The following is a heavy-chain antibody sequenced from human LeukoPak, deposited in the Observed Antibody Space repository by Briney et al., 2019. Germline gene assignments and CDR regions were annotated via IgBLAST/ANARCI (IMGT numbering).Heavy chain of an antibody. CDR1: GGTFSNYY. V-gene: IGHV4-34*01. J-gene: IGHJ6*02. D-gene: IGHD4-4*01. CDR3: ASGKTTVTKINPVRKSVFYYGMDV. CDR2: INHSGST. Sequence: SETLSLTCAVSGGTFSNYYWSWIRQPPGKGLEWIGEINHSGSTNYNPSLQSRVTMSVDVSKNHFSLRLSSVTAADTAVYYCASGKTTVTKINPVRKSVFYYGMDVWGQGTTVTVSS.